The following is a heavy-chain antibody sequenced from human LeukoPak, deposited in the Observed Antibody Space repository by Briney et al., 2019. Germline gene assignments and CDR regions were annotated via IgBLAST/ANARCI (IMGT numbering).Heavy chain of an antibody. V-gene: IGHV4-59*08. CDR1: GGSISNYY. CDR3: GRADYSSTWSHDYYYMDV. J-gene: IGHJ6*03. CDR2: IYYSGST. D-gene: IGHD6-13*01. Sequence: SETLSLTCTVSGGSISNYYWSWIRQPPGKGLEWIGYIYYSGSTKYNPSLKSRVTISVDTSKNQFSLKLSSVTAADTAVYYCGRADYSSTWSHDYYYMDVWGKGTTVTVSS.